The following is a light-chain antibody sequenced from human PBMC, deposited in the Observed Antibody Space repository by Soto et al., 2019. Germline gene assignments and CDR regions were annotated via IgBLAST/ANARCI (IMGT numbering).Light chain of an antibody. CDR1: QGIRNF. CDR2: AAS. J-gene: IGKJ3*01. Sequence: DIKMTQSPTSLSASVGERVTITCRASQGIRNFVAWYQQKPGKAPKLLIYAASTLQSGVPSRFSGSGSGTVFTLTITSLQPEDIPTSSCQKYSSVPVFGPGTKVEIK. CDR3: QKYSSVPV. V-gene: IGKV1-27*01.